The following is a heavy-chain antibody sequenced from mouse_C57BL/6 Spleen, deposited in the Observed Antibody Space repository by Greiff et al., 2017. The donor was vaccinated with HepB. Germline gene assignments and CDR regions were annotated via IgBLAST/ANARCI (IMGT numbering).Heavy chain of an antibody. CDR2: IHPNSGST. V-gene: IGHV1-64*01. D-gene: IGHD2-14*01. Sequence: QVQLQQPGAELVKPGASVKLSCKASGYTFTSYWMHWVKPRPGQGLEWIGMIHPNSGSTNYNEKFKSKATLTVDKSSSTAYMQLSSLTSEDSAVYYCARSLGYYFDYWGQGTTLTVSS. CDR3: ARSLGYYFDY. J-gene: IGHJ2*01. CDR1: GYTFTSYW.